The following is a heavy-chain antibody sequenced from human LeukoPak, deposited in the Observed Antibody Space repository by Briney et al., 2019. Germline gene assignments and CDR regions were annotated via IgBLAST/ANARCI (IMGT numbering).Heavy chain of an antibody. Sequence: ASQTLSLTCAVSGGSISSGGYSWSWIRQPPGKGLEWIGYIYHSGSTYYNPSLKSRVTISVDRSKNQFSLKLSSVTAADTAVYYCAREYVAVADNLYYYYYMDVWGKGTTVTVSS. V-gene: IGHV4-30-2*01. D-gene: IGHD6-19*01. CDR1: GGSISSGGYS. CDR3: AREYVAVADNLYYYYYMDV. CDR2: IYHSGST. J-gene: IGHJ6*03.